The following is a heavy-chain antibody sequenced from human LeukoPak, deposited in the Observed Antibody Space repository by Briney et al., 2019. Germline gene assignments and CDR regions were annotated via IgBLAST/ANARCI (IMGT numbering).Heavy chain of an antibody. CDR3: ASASRPYCGGDCCLGY. J-gene: IGHJ4*02. Sequence: GGSLRLSCAASGFTFSSYWMHWVRQAPGKGLVWVSRINSDGSSTSYADSVKGRFTISRDNAKNTLYLQMNSLRAEDTAVYYCASASRPYCGGDCCLGYWGQGTLVTVSS. CDR2: INSDGSST. CDR1: GFTFSSYW. D-gene: IGHD2-21*02. V-gene: IGHV3-74*01.